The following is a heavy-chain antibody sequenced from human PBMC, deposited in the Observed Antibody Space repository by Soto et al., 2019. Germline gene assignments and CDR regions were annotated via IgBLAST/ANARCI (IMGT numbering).Heavy chain of an antibody. Sequence: GXSPRLSRAASGFTFSSYAMSWVRQAPVKGLECVSAISGSGGSTYYADSVKGRFTISRDNSKNTLYLQMNSLRAEDTAVYYCAKDSGGVPQSFDYWGQGTLVTVSS. CDR1: GFTFSSYA. J-gene: IGHJ4*02. CDR3: AKDSGGVPQSFDY. CDR2: ISGSGGST. D-gene: IGHD2-15*01. V-gene: IGHV3-23*01.